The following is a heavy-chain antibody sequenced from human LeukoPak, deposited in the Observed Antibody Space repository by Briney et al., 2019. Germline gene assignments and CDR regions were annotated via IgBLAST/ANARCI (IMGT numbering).Heavy chain of an antibody. CDR2: ISSSSSYI. V-gene: IGHV3-21*04. J-gene: IGHJ3*02. D-gene: IGHD4-23*01. CDR3: ARGATVVTPYAFDI. CDR1: GFSFSSYS. Sequence: GGSLRLSCAASGFSFSSYSMNWVRQAPGKGLEWVSSISSSSSYIYYADSVKGRFTISRDNAKNSLYLQMNSLRAEDTALYYCARGATVVTPYAFDIWGQGTMVTVSS.